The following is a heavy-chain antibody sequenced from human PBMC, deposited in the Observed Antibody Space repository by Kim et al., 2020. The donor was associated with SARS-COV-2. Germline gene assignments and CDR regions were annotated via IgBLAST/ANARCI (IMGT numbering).Heavy chain of an antibody. CDR3: ARHRRLSVTQPPYYYYGMDV. CDR2: IYYSGST. CDR1: GGSISSSSYY. D-gene: IGHD4-17*01. J-gene: IGHJ6*02. Sequence: SETLSLTCTVSGGSISSSSYYWGWIRQPPGKGLEWIGSIYYSGSTYYNPSLKSRVTISVDTSKNQFSLKLSSVTAADTAVYYCARHRRLSVTQPPYYYYGMDVWGQGTTVTVSS. V-gene: IGHV4-39*01.